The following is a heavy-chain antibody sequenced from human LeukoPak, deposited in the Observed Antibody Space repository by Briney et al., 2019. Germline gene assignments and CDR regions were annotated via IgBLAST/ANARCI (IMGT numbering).Heavy chain of an antibody. CDR2: IHQHGNEK. CDR3: ATLNGPLFEY. Sequence: GGSLRLSCAASGFAFSNYWMSWVRQAPGKGLEWVASIHQHGNEKYFVDSVRGRFTISRDNAKNSLYLQMSSLRAEDTAVYYCATLNGPLFEYWGQGTLVTVSS. CDR1: GFAFSNYW. D-gene: IGHD2-8*01. V-gene: IGHV3-7*01. J-gene: IGHJ4*02.